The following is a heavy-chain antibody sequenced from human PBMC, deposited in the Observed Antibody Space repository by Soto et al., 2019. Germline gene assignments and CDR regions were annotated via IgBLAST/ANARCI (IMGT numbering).Heavy chain of an antibody. D-gene: IGHD3-10*01. V-gene: IGHV4-34*01. Sequence: SETLSLTCAVYGGSFSGYYWSWIRQPPGKGLEWIGEINHSGSTNYNPSLKSRVTISVDTSKNQFSLKPSSVTAADTAVYYCARGFTMVRGVNPALGYYYGMDVWGQGTTVTVSS. J-gene: IGHJ6*02. CDR2: INHSGST. CDR1: GGSFSGYY. CDR3: ARGFTMVRGVNPALGYYYGMDV.